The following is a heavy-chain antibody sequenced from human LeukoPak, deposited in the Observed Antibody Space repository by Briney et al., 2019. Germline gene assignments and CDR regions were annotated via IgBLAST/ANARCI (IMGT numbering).Heavy chain of an antibody. J-gene: IGHJ4*02. CDR3: AKDALRLYYDFWSGSFDY. V-gene: IGHV3-30*18. CDR1: GFTFSSYG. CDR2: ISYDGSNK. D-gene: IGHD3-3*01. Sequence: PGRSLRLSCAASGFTFSSYGMHWVRQAPGKELEWVAVISYDGSNKYYADSVKGRFTISRDNSKNTLYLQMNSLRAEDTAVYYCAKDALRLYYDFWSGSFDYWGQGTLVTVSS.